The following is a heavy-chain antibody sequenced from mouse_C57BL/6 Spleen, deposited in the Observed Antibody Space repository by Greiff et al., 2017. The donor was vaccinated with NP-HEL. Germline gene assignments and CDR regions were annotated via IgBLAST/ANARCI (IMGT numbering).Heavy chain of an antibody. CDR1: GYSITNGNHW. CDR3: ARGDYYGSSYGGAMDY. CDR2: ISSSGST. D-gene: IGHD1-1*01. V-gene: IGHV3-4*01. J-gene: IGHJ4*01. Sequence: EVKVEESGPALVKPSQTVSLTCTVTGYSITNGNHWWNWIRQVSGSKLEWIGYISSSGSTDSNPSLKSRISITRDTSKNQLFLQLNSVTTEDIATYYCARGDYYGSSYGGAMDYWGQGTSVTVSS.